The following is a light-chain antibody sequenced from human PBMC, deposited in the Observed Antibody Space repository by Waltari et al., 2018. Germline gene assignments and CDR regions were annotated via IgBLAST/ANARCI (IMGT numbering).Light chain of an antibody. Sequence: EIVMTQSPATLSVSPGERATLSCRASQNVNSNLAWYQQKVGQAPRLLISAASTRATGIPARFSGSGSGTEFTLTISSLQSEDFALYYCQQYNNWPLTFGGGTKVEIK. CDR3: QQYNNWPLT. V-gene: IGKV3-15*01. CDR1: QNVNSN. J-gene: IGKJ4*01. CDR2: AAS.